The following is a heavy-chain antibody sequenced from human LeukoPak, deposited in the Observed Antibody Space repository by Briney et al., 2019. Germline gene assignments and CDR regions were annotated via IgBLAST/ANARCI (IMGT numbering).Heavy chain of an antibody. CDR1: GYTFTDYY. J-gene: IGHJ4*02. CDR3: ARANFLYCSSSTCLFDY. V-gene: IGHV1-2*02. D-gene: IGHD2-2*01. CDR2: INPNDGDT. Sequence: ASVKVSCKASGYTFTDYYMHWVRQAPGQGCEWMGWINPNDGDTNYAQKFQGRVTMTRDTSISTAHMEVSRLRSHDTAVYYCARANFLYCSSSTCLFDYWGQGTLVTVSS.